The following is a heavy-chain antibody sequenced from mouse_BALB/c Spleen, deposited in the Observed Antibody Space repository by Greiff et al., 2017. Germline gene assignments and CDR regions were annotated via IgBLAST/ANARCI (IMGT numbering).Heavy chain of an antibody. J-gene: IGHJ2*01. CDR1: GFTFSSFG. Sequence: DVMLVESGGGLVQPGGSRKLSCAASGFTFSSFGMHWVRQAPEKGLEWVAYISSGSSTIYYADTVKGRFTISRDNPKNTLFLQMTSLRSEDTAMYYCARSGGGSPDYWGQGTTLTVSS. D-gene: IGHD1-1*01. V-gene: IGHV5-17*02. CDR2: ISSGSSTI. CDR3: ARSGGGSPDY.